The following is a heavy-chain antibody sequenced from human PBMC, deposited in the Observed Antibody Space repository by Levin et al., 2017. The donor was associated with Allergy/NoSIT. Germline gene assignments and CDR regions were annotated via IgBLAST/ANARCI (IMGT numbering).Heavy chain of an antibody. V-gene: IGHV3-11*01. Sequence: GGSLRLSCAASGFTFSDYYMNWIRQAPGKGLEWVSYINTGGGTIYYADSVKGRFTISRDNAKNSLYLQMDSLRAEDTAVYYCAKFYATSSSPFDYWGQGTLVTVSS. CDR3: AKFYATSSSPFDY. CDR2: INTGGGTI. D-gene: IGHD6-13*01. J-gene: IGHJ4*02. CDR1: GFTFSDYY.